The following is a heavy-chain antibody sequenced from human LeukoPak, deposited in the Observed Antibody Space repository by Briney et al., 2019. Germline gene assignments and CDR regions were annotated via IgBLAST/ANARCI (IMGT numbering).Heavy chain of an antibody. D-gene: IGHD6-13*01. CDR3: ARVGYSSSWYGTETGNWFDP. CDR1: GGSISSSNYY. J-gene: IGHJ5*02. Sequence: SQTLSLTCTVSGGSISSSNYYWSWIRQPAGKGLEWIGRIYTSGTTNYNPSLKSRVTISVDTSKNQFSLKLSSVTAADTAVYYCARVGYSSSWYGTETGNWFDPWGQGTLVTVSS. V-gene: IGHV4-61*02. CDR2: IYTSGTT.